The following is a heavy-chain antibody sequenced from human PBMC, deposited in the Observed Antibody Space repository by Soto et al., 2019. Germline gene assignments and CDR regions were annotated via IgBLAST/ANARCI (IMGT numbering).Heavy chain of an antibody. CDR1: GGSFSGYY. CDR3: ARGRGDGYNQDWYFDL. J-gene: IGHJ2*01. D-gene: IGHD3-10*01. CDR2: INHSGST. V-gene: IGHV4-34*01. Sequence: ETLSLTCAFYGGSFSGYYWNWIRQPPGKGLEWIGEINHSGSTNYNPSLKSRVSISVGTSNNQFSLKLSSVTAADTAVYYCARGRGDGYNQDWYFDLWGRGTLVTVSS.